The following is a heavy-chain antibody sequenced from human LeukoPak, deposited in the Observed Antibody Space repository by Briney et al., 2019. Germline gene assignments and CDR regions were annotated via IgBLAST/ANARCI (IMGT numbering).Heavy chain of an antibody. CDR3: ASGRPYSYDSSGYYSGYFDY. D-gene: IGHD3-22*01. V-gene: IGHV3-23*01. Sequence: GGSLRLSCAASGFTFSSYGMSWVRQAPGKGLEWVSAISGSGGSTYYADSVKGRFTISRDNSKNTLYLQMNSLRAEDTAVYYCASGRPYSYDSSGYYSGYFDYWGQGTLVTVSS. CDR1: GFTFSSYG. J-gene: IGHJ4*02. CDR2: ISGSGGST.